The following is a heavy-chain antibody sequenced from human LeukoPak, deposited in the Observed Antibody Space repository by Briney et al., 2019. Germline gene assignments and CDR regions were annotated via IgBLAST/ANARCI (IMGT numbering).Heavy chain of an antibody. V-gene: IGHV4-59*01. CDR1: GGSISSYY. D-gene: IGHD3-10*01. J-gene: IGHJ5*02. CDR2: IYYSGST. Sequence: SETLSLTCTGSGGSISSYYWSWIRQPPGKGLEWIGYIYYSGSTHYNPSLKSRVTISVDTSKNQFSLKLSSVTAADTAVYYCARGSYGSGSYLGLNWFDPWGQGTLVTVSS. CDR3: ARGSYGSGSYLGLNWFDP.